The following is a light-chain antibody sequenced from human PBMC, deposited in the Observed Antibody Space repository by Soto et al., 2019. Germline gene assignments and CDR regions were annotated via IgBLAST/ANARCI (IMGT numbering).Light chain of an antibody. J-gene: IGKJ4*01. V-gene: IGKV3-15*01. CDR2: RAF. CDR1: QSVGSD. CDR3: QQYNNWPLT. Sequence: IVMTQSPATLSVSPGERATLSCRASQSVGSDLAWYQQKPGQAPRLLIYRAFTRATGIPARFSGSGFGTDFTLTISSLQSEDFAVYYCQQYNNWPLTFGGGTKVDIK.